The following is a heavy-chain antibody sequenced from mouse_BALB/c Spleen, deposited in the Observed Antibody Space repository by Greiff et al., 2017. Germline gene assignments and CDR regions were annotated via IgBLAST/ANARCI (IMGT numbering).Heavy chain of an antibody. Sequence: QVQLQQPGAELVKPGASVKLSCKASGYTFTSYWMHWVKQRPGQGLEWIGEINPSNGRTNYNEKFKSKATLTVDKSSSTAYMHLSSLTSEDSAVYYCARSQPWFAYWGQGTLVTVSA. CDR2: INPSNGRT. J-gene: IGHJ3*01. V-gene: IGHV1S81*02. CDR3: ARSQPWFAY. CDR1: GYTFTSYW.